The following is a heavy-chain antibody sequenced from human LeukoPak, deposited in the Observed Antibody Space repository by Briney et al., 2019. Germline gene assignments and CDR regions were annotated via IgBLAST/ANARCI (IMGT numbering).Heavy chain of an antibody. V-gene: IGHV3-30*18. Sequence: GSLRLSCAASGFTFSSYGTHWVRQAPGKGLEWVAVISYDGSNKYYADSVKGRFTIPRDNSKNTLYLQMNSLRAEDTAVYYCAKGYYYDSSGWVFDYWGQGTLVTVSS. CDR1: GFTFSSYG. CDR2: ISYDGSNK. CDR3: AKGYYYDSSGWVFDY. J-gene: IGHJ4*02. D-gene: IGHD3-22*01.